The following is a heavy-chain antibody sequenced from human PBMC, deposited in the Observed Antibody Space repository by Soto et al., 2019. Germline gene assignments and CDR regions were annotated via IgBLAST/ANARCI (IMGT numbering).Heavy chain of an antibody. V-gene: IGHV3-7*03. CDR2: IKQDGSEK. D-gene: IGHD5-18*01. Sequence: PGWSLRLSCAASGFTFSSYWMSWVRQAPGKGLEWVANIKQDGSEKYYVDSVKGRFTISRDNAKNSLYLQMNSLRAEDTAVYYCARDRDAWIQLWKPAMDVWGQGTKGT. CDR1: GFTFSSYW. CDR3: ARDRDAWIQLWKPAMDV. J-gene: IGHJ6*02.